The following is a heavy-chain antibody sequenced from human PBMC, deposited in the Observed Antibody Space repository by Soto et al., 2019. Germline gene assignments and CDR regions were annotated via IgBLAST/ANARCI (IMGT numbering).Heavy chain of an antibody. Sequence: PSETLSLTCTVSGGSISSSSYYWGWIRQPPGKGLEWIGSIYYSGSTYYNPSLKSRVTISVDTSKNQSSLKLSSVTAADTAVYYCAGQTYYYDSSYDYWGQGTLVTAAS. CDR1: GGSISSSSYY. D-gene: IGHD3-22*01. CDR2: IYYSGST. CDR3: AGQTYYYDSSYDY. V-gene: IGHV4-39*01. J-gene: IGHJ4*02.